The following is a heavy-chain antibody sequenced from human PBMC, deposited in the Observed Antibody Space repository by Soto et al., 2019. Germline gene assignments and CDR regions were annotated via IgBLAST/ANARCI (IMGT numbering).Heavy chain of an antibody. Sequence: SETLSLTCTVSGGSISSYYWSWIRQPPGKGLEWIGYIYYSGSTNYNPSLKSRVTISVDRSKNQFSLKLSSVTAADTAVYYCARQQDYASYFDYWGQGTLVTVSS. CDR1: GGSISSYY. J-gene: IGHJ4*02. CDR3: ARQQDYASYFDY. V-gene: IGHV4-59*08. CDR2: IYYSGST. D-gene: IGHD4-17*01.